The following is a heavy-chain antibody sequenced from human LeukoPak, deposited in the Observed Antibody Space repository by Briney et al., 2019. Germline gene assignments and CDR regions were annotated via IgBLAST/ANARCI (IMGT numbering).Heavy chain of an antibody. CDR2: IWYDGTNK. J-gene: IGHJ4*02. D-gene: IGHD3-16*01. Sequence: PGGSLRLSCAASGLTFSAYGMHWVRQAPGKGLEWVAVIWYDGTNKYYADSVKGRFTISRDNSKNTLYLQMNSLRAEDTAVYYCARDLNCDYVWGSYNLFDYWGQGTLVTVSS. V-gene: IGHV3-33*01. CDR3: ARDLNCDYVWGSYNLFDY. CDR1: GLTFSAYG.